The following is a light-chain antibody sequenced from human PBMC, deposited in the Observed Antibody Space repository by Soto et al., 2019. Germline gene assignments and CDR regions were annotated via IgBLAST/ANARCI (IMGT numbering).Light chain of an antibody. CDR2: GAS. CDR1: QSVSSSY. Sequence: EIVLTQSPGTLYLSPGERATLSCRASQSVSSSYLAWYQQKPGQAPRLLIYGASSRATGIPDRFSGSGSGTDVTLTISRLEPEDFAVYYCQQYGSSPYTFGQGTKREIK. CDR3: QQYGSSPYT. V-gene: IGKV3-20*01. J-gene: IGKJ2*01.